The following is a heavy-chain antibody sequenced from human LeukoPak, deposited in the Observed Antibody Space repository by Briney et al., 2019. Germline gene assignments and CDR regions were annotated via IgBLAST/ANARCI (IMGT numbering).Heavy chain of an antibody. CDR1: GGSFSGYY. CDR2: INHSGST. CDR3: ARHGPRRIVVVPAASRYYFDY. J-gene: IGHJ4*02. Sequence: SETLSLTCAVYGGSFSGYYWSWIRQPPGKGLEWIGEINHSGSTNYNPSLKSRVTISVDTSKNQFSLKLSSVTAADTAVYYCARHGPRRIVVVPAASRYYFDYWGQGTLVTVSS. V-gene: IGHV4-34*01. D-gene: IGHD2-2*01.